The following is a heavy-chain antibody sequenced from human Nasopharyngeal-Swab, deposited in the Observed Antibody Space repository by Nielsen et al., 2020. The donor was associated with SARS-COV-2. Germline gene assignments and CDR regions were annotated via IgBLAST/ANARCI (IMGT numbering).Heavy chain of an antibody. D-gene: IGHD6-13*01. V-gene: IGHV3-53*01. CDR2: IYSGGST. J-gene: IGHJ5*02. CDR3: ARLGSSSWYANWFDP. Sequence: IRQHQGKGLEWVSVIYSGGSTYYADSVKGRFTISRDNSKNTLYLQMNSLRAEDTAVYYCARLGSSSWYANWFDPWGQGTLVTVSS.